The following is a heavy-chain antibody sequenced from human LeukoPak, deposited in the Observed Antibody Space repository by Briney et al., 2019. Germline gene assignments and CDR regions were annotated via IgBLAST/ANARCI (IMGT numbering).Heavy chain of an antibody. Sequence: GGSLRLSCAASGFTFSSYTMNWVRQAPGKGLEWVSSIGRSGDYIYYADSVRGRFTLSRDNAKNSLYLQMHSLGAEDTAVYYCASEYCTSTSCSTLGPDDAFDFWGQGTMVTVSS. V-gene: IGHV3-21*01. J-gene: IGHJ3*01. D-gene: IGHD2-2*02. CDR1: GFTFSSYT. CDR3: ASEYCTSTSCSTLGPDDAFDF. CDR2: IGRSGDYI.